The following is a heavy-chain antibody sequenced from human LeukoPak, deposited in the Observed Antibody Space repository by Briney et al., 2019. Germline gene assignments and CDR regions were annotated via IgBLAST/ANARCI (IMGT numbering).Heavy chain of an antibody. D-gene: IGHD4-17*01. CDR1: GFTFSDFG. V-gene: IGHV3-30*02. J-gene: IGHJ4*02. CDR3: AKDRDDYGNDC. CDR2: IRSDRSNT. Sequence: QAGGSLRLSCAASGFTFSDFGMHWVRQAPGKGLEWVALIRSDRSNTYYAESVKGRFTISRDSSKNTLFLQMSSLRVEDTAVYYCAKDRDDYGNDCWGQGVLVTVST.